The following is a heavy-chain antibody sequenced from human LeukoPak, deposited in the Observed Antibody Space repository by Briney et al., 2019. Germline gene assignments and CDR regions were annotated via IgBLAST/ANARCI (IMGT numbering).Heavy chain of an antibody. J-gene: IGHJ5*02. CDR3: AKDGGAAGSGYYTKFDP. Sequence: PGRSLRLSCAASGFTFDDYAMHWVRQAPGKGLEWVSGISWNSGSIGYADSVKGRFTISRDNAKNSLYLQMNSLRAEDTALYYCAKDGGAAGSGYYTKFDPWGQGTLVTVSS. CDR2: ISWNSGSI. V-gene: IGHV3-9*01. D-gene: IGHD3-3*01. CDR1: GFTFDDYA.